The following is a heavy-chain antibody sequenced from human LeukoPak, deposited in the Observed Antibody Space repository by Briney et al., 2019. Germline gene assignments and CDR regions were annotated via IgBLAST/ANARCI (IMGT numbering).Heavy chain of an antibody. CDR2: ISAYNGNT. V-gene: IGHV1-18*01. CDR3: AREEEYYYDSSGYYLDY. CDR1: GYTFTSYG. J-gene: IGHJ4*02. Sequence: ASVKVSCKASGYTFTSYGISWVRQAPGQGLEWMGWISAYNGNTNYAQKLQGRVTMTTDTSTSTAYMELRSLRSDDTAVYYCAREEEYYYDSSGYYLDYWGQGTLVTVSS. D-gene: IGHD3-22*01.